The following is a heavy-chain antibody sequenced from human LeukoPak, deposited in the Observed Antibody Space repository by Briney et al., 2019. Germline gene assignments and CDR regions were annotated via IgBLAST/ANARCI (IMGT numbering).Heavy chain of an antibody. CDR1: GGTFSSYA. V-gene: IGHV1-69*05. CDR2: IIPIFGTA. D-gene: IGHD3-9*01. J-gene: IGHJ4*02. Sequence: GASVKVSCKASGGTFSSYAISWVRRAPGQGLEWMGRIIPIFGTANYAQKFQGGVTITTDESTSTAYMELSSLRSEDTAVYSCARGEVDYDILTGYLTYWGQGTLVTVSS. CDR3: ARGEVDYDILTGYLTY.